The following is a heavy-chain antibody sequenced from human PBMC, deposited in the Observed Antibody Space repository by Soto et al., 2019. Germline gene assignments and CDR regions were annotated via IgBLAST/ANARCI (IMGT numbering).Heavy chain of an antibody. Sequence: EVQLLESGGGSVQPGGSLRLSCAASGFTFNNYAMTWVRQAPGKGLEWVASISGSGTSTFYADSFRGRFTISRDNSEDTLHLHMNTLRAEDTAIYYCAKDRGPYASSCSTDGGQGAHVTVSS. CDR2: ISGSGTST. D-gene: IGHD2-2*01. CDR1: GFTFNNYA. V-gene: IGHV3-23*01. J-gene: IGHJ4*02. CDR3: AKDRGPYASSCSTD.